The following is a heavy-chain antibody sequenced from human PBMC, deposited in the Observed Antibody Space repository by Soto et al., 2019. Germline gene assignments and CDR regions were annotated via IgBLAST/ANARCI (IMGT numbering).Heavy chain of an antibody. Sequence: SVKVSCKASGGTFSSYAISWVRQAPGQGLEWMGGIIPIFGTANYAQKFQGRVTITADKSTSTAYMELSSLRSEDTAVYYCARGEGNSGYDIIGYCSGGSCAILNPWGQGTLVTSPQ. CDR2: IIPIFGTA. CDR3: ARGEGNSGYDIIGYCSGGSCAILNP. J-gene: IGHJ5*02. D-gene: IGHD2-15*01. V-gene: IGHV1-69*06. CDR1: GGTFSSYA.